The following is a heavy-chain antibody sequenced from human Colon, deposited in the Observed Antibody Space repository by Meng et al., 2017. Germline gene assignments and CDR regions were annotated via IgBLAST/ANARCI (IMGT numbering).Heavy chain of an antibody. CDR2: ISSSGKII. J-gene: IGHJ4*02. CDR1: GFTFRDYY. V-gene: IGHV3-11*01. Sequence: QVKGVGSGGGLVKPGGSLRLAWAASGFTFRDYYMTWIRQAPGKGLEWVSHISSSGKIIDYADSVKGRFTISRDNANNSLYLQMDSLTADDTAVYYCARDHGTGLDHWGQGALVTVSS. CDR3: ARDHGTGLDH. D-gene: IGHD1-14*01.